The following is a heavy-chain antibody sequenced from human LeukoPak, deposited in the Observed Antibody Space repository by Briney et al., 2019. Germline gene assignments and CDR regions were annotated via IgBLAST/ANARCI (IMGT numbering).Heavy chain of an antibody. Sequence: PGGSLRLSCAASGFTFSSYAMSWVRQAPGKGLEWVSAISGSGGSTYYADSVKGRFTISRDNSKNTLYLQMNSLRAEDTAVYYCAKCSHSGGYYSDFDYWGQGTLVTVSS. CDR1: GFTFSSYA. D-gene: IGHD3-22*01. J-gene: IGHJ4*02. V-gene: IGHV3-23*01. CDR3: AKCSHSGGYYSDFDY. CDR2: ISGSGGST.